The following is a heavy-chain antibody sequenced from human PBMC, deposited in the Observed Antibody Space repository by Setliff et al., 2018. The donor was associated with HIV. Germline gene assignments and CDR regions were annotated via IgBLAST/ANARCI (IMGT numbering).Heavy chain of an antibody. J-gene: IGHJ4*01. CDR2: INVGKGDT. CDR1: GYTFTTYS. V-gene: IGHV1-3*01. D-gene: IGHD3-10*01. CDR3: ATGALLAVFDFDN. Sequence: ASVKVSCKAFGYTFTTYSLHWVRQAPGQSLEWMGWINVGKGDTKYSQEFQGRISITTDTSASTVYMELSSLRSDDTSVYFCATGALLAVFDFDNWGHGTLVAVFS.